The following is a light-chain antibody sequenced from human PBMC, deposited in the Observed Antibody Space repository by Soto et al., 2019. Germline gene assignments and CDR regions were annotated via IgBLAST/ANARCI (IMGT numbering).Light chain of an antibody. CDR1: SSDVGGYNY. Sequence: QSVLTQPPSASGSPGQSVTISCTGTSSDVGGYNYVSWYQQHPGKAPKLMIYEVSKRPSGVPDRFSGSKSGNTASLTVSGLQAEDEADYYCSSYAGSTLGFGTGTKVTV. CDR2: EVS. V-gene: IGLV2-8*01. CDR3: SSYAGSTLG. J-gene: IGLJ1*01.